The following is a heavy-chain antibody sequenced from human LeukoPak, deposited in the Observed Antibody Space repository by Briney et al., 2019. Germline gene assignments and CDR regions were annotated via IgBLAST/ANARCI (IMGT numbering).Heavy chain of an antibody. V-gene: IGHV3-30*02. CDR1: GFTFSSYG. CDR3: AKDTTPPKAGFDP. CDR2: IRYDGSNK. D-gene: IGHD1-14*01. J-gene: IGHJ5*02. Sequence: PGGSLRLSCAASGFTFSSYGMHWVRQAPGKGLEWVAFIRYDGSNKYYADSVKGRFTISRDNSKYTLYLLMNSLRAEDTSIYFCAKDTTPPKAGFDPWGEGALVTVSS.